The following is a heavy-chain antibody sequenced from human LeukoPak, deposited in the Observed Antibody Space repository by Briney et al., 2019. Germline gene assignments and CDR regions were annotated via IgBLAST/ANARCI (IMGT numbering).Heavy chain of an antibody. J-gene: IGHJ4*02. D-gene: IGHD3-10*01. CDR2: IHPRSGDT. V-gene: IGHV1-2*02. CDR1: GYSFTAFY. CDR3: ARDGEFGTGSYYRGCFDY. Sequence: ASVKVSCKASGYSFTAFYIHWVRQAPGQGLEWMGWIHPRSGDTNYAYKFKGRVTMTRDTSSSTAYMDLDSLGSDDTAVYYCARDGEFGTGSYYRGCFDYWGQGNLATVSS.